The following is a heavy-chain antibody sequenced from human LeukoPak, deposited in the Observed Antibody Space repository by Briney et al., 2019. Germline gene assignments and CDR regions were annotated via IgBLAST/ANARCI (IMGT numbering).Heavy chain of an antibody. CDR3: ARGPNYDYVWGSYRGPYYYYYGMDV. CDR2: ISSSSSYI. J-gene: IGHJ6*02. Sequence: GGSLRLSCAASGFTFSSYSMNWVRQAPGKGLEWVSSISSSSSYIYYADSVKGRFTISRDNAKNSLYLQMNSLRAEDTAVYYCARGPNYDYVWGSYRGPYYYYYGMDVWGQGTTVTVSS. CDR1: GFTFSSYS. D-gene: IGHD3-16*02. V-gene: IGHV3-21*01.